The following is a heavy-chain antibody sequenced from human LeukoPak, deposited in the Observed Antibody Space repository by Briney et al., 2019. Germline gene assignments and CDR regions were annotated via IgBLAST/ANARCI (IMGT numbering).Heavy chain of an antibody. CDR2: IYPGDSDT. V-gene: IGHV5-51*01. Sequence: GESLKISCKGSGYSFTNHWIGWVRQMPGKGLEWTGIIYPGDSDTRYSPSFQGQVTISADKSIITAYLQWSSLKASDTAMYYCARHRRSSQNTVDAFDIWGQGTMVTVSS. CDR1: GYSFTNHW. CDR3: ARHRRSSQNTVDAFDI. D-gene: IGHD6-13*01. J-gene: IGHJ3*02.